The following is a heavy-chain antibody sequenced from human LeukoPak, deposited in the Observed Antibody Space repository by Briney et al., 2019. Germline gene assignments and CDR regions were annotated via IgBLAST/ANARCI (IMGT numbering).Heavy chain of an antibody. J-gene: IGHJ4*02. D-gene: IGHD3-10*01. CDR2: ISGSGGST. CDR1: GFTFSSYA. Sequence: GGSLRLSCAASGFTFSSYAMSWVRQAPGKGLEWVPAISGSGGSTYYADSVKGRFTISRDNSKNTLYLQMNSLRAEDTAVYYCAKDFSRYYGSGSPWDWGQGTLVTVSS. V-gene: IGHV3-23*01. CDR3: AKDFSRYYGSGSPWD.